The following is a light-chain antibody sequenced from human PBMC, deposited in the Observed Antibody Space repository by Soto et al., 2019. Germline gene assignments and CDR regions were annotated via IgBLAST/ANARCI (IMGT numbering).Light chain of an antibody. CDR1: SSDVGGYGS. CDR2: EVS. J-gene: IGLJ1*01. CDR3: SSYTSSGTYV. V-gene: IGLV2-14*01. Sequence: QSVLTQPASVSGPPGQSITISCTGTSSDVGGYGSVSWYQQHPGKAPKLMIYEVSNRPSGVSNRFSSSKSGNTASLTISGLQAEDDADYYCSSYTSSGTYVFGTGTKLTVL.